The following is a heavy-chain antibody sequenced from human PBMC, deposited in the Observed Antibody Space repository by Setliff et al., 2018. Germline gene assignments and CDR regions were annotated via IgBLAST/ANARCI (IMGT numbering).Heavy chain of an antibody. CDR3: VREGVDTRSSTDYRYYMDV. CDR2: TIPIFGTT. Sequence: SVKVSCKASGGTFSNYGVSWVRQAPGQGLEWMGGTIPIFGTTDYSQKFQGGVTIITDESTNTAFMQLSSLRSEDTAVYYCVREGVDTRSSTDYRYYMDVWGKGTTVTVSS. V-gene: IGHV1-69*05. D-gene: IGHD5-18*01. CDR1: GGTFSNYG. J-gene: IGHJ6*03.